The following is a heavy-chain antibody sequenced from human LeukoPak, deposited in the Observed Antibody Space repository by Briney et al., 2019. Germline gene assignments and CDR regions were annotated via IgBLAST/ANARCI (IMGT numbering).Heavy chain of an antibody. D-gene: IGHD5-24*01. J-gene: IGHJ4*02. CDR2: INHSGST. Sequence: SETLSLTCAVYGGSSSGYYWSWIRQPPGKGLEWIGEINHSGSTNYNPSLKSRVTISVDTSKNQFSLKLSSVTAADTAVYYCARAGEDDYIGYWGQGTLVAVSS. V-gene: IGHV4-34*01. CDR1: GGSSSGYY. CDR3: ARAGEDDYIGY.